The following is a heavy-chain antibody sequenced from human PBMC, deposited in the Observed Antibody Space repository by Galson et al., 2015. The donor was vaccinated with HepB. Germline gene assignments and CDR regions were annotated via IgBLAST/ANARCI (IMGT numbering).Heavy chain of an antibody. J-gene: IGHJ2*01. CDR1: GFTFSRYS. D-gene: IGHD2-2*01. CDR3: ARARHCSSTSCYMYWYFDL. Sequence: SLRLSCAASGFTFSRYSMNWVRQAPGKGLEWVSSISSSSSYIYYADSVKGRFTISRDNAKNSLYLQMNSLRAEDTAVYYCARARHCSSTSCYMYWYFDLWGRGTLVTVSS. V-gene: IGHV3-21*01. CDR2: ISSSSSYI.